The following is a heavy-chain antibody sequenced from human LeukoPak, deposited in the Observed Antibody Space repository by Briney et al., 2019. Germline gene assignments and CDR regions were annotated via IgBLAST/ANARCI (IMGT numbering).Heavy chain of an antibody. V-gene: IGHV4-61*02. CDR1: GGSISSGGYY. CDR3: ARHPSVAGTKGGFDH. D-gene: IGHD6-19*01. CDR2: IYTSGYT. J-gene: IGHJ4*02. Sequence: SETLSLTCTVSGGSISSGGYYWSWIWQPAGKGLDWIGRIYTSGYTNYNPSLKSRVTISVDTSKNQFSLKLSSVTAADTAVYYCARHPSVAGTKGGFDHWGQGTLVTVSS.